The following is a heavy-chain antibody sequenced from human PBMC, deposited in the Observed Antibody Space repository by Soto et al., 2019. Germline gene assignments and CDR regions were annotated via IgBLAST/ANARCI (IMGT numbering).Heavy chain of an antibody. Sequence: AAVKVSCKASGYTFTSYAFSWPWQAPGQGHEWMGWINGYTGNTHYAQKFQGRVTMTTDTSTSTAYMELWTLISDDTAVYYCARSWVTGKGGMDVWGQGTTVTVSS. CDR3: ARSWVTGKGGMDV. J-gene: IGHJ6*02. CDR1: GYTFTSYA. CDR2: INGYTGNT. V-gene: IGHV1-18*01. D-gene: IGHD3-16*01.